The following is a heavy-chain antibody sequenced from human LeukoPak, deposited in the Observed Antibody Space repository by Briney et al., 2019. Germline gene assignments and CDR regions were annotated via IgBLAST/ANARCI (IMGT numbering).Heavy chain of an antibody. V-gene: IGHV3-48*02. CDR1: GFTFNTYA. CDR2: ISSTGLTV. J-gene: IGHJ4*02. Sequence: GGSLRLSCAASGFTFNTYAMNWVRQAPGKGLECVSYISSTGLTVKYADSVKGRFTVSRDNAKNSLFLQMNSLGDEDTAVYFCVREWFGESLWGQGTLVTVSS. CDR3: VREWFGESL. D-gene: IGHD3-10*01.